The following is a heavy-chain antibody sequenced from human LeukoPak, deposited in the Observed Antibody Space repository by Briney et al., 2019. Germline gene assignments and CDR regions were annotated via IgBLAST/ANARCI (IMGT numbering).Heavy chain of an antibody. V-gene: IGHV4-59*01. CDR2: VYDTGDT. CDR1: GTSITRTY. J-gene: IGHJ5*02. Sequence: SETLSLTCTVSGTSITRTYWSWIRQPPGRGLESVGYVYDTGDTNYNPSLKSRVTISVDTSKNQFSLKLSSVTAADTAVYYCARDLLNWFDPWGQGTLVTVSS. CDR3: ARDLLNWFDP.